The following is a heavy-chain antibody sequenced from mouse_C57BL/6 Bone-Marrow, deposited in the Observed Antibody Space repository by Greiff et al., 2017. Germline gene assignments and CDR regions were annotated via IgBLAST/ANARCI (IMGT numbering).Heavy chain of an antibody. CDR1: GYTFTDYY. Sequence: VQLQQSGPELVKPGASVKISSKASGYTFTDYYMNWVKQSHGKSLEWIGDINPNNGGTSYNQKFKGKATLTVDKSSSTAYMELRSLTSEDSAVYYCARKSCFDYWGQGTTLTVSS. J-gene: IGHJ2*01. CDR2: INPNNGGT. CDR3: ARKSCFDY. V-gene: IGHV1-26*01.